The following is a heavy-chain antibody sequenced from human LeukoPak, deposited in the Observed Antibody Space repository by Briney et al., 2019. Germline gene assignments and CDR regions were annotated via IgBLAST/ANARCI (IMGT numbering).Heavy chain of an antibody. J-gene: IGHJ4*02. Sequence: SETLSLTCTVSGASISSSTYYWSWIRQPAGKGLEWIGRIYTSGSTNYNPSLKSRVTISVDTSKNQFSLKLSSVTAADTAVYYCARDLGGYWGFDYWGQGTLVTVSS. V-gene: IGHV4-61*02. CDR3: ARDLGGYWGFDY. CDR2: IYTSGST. D-gene: IGHD3-22*01. CDR1: GASISSSTYY.